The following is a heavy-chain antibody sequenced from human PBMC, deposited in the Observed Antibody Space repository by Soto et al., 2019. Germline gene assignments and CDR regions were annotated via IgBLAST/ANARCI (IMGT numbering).Heavy chain of an antibody. CDR3: AKDLRTRWILGNFDS. CDR2: INFNSANT. V-gene: IGHV3-9*01. J-gene: IGHJ4*02. Sequence: GGSLRLSCAASGFKFDYYAMHWVRQAPGEGLERVSGINFNSANTAYAESVKGRFTISRDNAKNSLYLQMNSLRAEDTAFYFCAKDLRTRWILGNFDSWGQGTLVTVSS. D-gene: IGHD1-1*01. CDR1: GFKFDYYA.